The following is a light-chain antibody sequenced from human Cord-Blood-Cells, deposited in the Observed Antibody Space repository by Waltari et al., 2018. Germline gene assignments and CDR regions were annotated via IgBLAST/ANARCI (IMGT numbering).Light chain of an antibody. CDR1: RRDVGSYNL. J-gene: IGLJ2*01. V-gene: IGLV2-23*03. CDR2: EGS. Sequence: QSALTQPASVSGSHGQSITISCTGPRRDVGSYNLVSWYQQHPGKAPKLMIYEGSKRPSGVSNRFSGSKSGNTASLTISGLQAEDEADYYCCSYAGSSTFVVFGGGTKLTVL. CDR3: CSYAGSSTFVV.